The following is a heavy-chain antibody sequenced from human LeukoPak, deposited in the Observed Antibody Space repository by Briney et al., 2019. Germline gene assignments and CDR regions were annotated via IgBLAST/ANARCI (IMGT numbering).Heavy chain of an antibody. CDR2: ISSGGDNI. D-gene: IGHD2-2*01. J-gene: IGHJ3*02. CDR1: GFTFSSHE. V-gene: IGHV3-48*03. Sequence: GGSLRLSCAASGFTFSSHEMNWVRQAPGKGLEWVSYISSGGDNIYYADSVKGRFTISRDNAKNSLYLQMNSLRAEDTAVYYCARDSITVSVGAFDIWGQGTMVIVSS. CDR3: ARDSITVSVGAFDI.